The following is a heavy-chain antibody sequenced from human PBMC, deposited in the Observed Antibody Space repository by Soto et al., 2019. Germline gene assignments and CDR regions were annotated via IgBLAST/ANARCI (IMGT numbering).Heavy chain of an antibody. CDR1: GFTFTSSA. Sequence: RASGKVSCKASGFTFTSSAVQWVRQARGQRLEWIGWIVVGSGNTNYAQKFQERVTITRDMSTSTAYMELSSLRSEDTAVYYCAAGDSSGYYYWEFDYWGQGTLVTVSS. CDR3: AAGDSSGYYYWEFDY. D-gene: IGHD3-22*01. CDR2: IVVGSGNT. J-gene: IGHJ4*02. V-gene: IGHV1-58*01.